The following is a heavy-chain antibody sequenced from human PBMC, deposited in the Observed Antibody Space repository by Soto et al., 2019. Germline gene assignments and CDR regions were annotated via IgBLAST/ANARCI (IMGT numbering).Heavy chain of an antibody. CDR1: GGSISSSSYF. J-gene: IGHJ6*02. Sequence: SETLFLTCSVSGGSISSSSYFWGWIRQPPGKGLEWIGSIYYSGSTNYNPSLKSRVTISVDTSKNQFSLKLSSVTAADTAVYYCARDRLWFGELNYYYYGMDVWGQGTTVS. V-gene: IGHV4-39*07. CDR2: IYYSGST. CDR3: ARDRLWFGELNYYYYGMDV. D-gene: IGHD3-10*01.